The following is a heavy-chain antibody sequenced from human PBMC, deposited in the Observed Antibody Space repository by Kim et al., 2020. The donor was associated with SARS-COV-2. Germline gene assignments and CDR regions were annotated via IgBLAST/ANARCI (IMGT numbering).Heavy chain of an antibody. CDR1: GFTFSSYA. V-gene: IGHV3-23*01. J-gene: IGHJ4*02. CDR2: ISGSGGST. D-gene: IGHD1-26*01. CDR3: AKDRSRVVGATDFDY. Sequence: GGSLRLSCAASGFTFSSYAMSWVRQAPGKGLEWVSAISGSGGSTYYADSVKGRFTISRDNSKNTLYLQMNSLRAEDTAVYYCAKDRSRVVGATDFDYWGQGTLVTVSS.